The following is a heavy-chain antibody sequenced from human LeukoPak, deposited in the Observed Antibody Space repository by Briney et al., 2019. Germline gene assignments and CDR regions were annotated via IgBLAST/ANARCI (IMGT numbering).Heavy chain of an antibody. CDR1: GGSISSYY. CDR2: IYYSGST. J-gene: IGHJ4*02. D-gene: IGHD6-19*01. CDR3: ARVIYSSGWYSGGSYFDY. Sequence: SETLPLTCTVSGGSISSYYWSWIRQPPGKGLEWIGYIYYSGSTNYNPSLKSRVTISVDTSKNQFSLKLSSVTAADTAVYYCARVIYSSGWYSGGSYFDYWGQGTLVTVSS. V-gene: IGHV4-59*01.